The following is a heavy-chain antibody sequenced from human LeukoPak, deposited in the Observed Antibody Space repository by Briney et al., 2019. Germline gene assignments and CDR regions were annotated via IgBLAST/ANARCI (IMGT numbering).Heavy chain of an antibody. V-gene: IGHV4-30-2*01. CDR3: ARTDYYDSSGYYERYFQH. Sequence: SETLSLTCAVYGGSISSGGYYWSWIRQPPGKGLEWIGYIYHSGSTYYNPSLKSRVTISVDTSKNQFSLKLSSVTAADTAVYYCARTDYYDSSGYYERYFQHWGQGTLVTVSS. CDR1: GGSISSGGYY. J-gene: IGHJ1*01. CDR2: IYHSGST. D-gene: IGHD3-22*01.